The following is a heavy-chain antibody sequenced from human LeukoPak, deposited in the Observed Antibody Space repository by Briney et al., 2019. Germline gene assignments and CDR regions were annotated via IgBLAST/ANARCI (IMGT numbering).Heavy chain of an antibody. CDR1: GYTFTSYD. J-gene: IGHJ6*02. CDR3: ARGGGHCSSTSCASRISMDV. V-gene: IGHV1-2*02. D-gene: IGHD2-2*01. Sequence: RASVKVSCKASGYTFTSYDINWVRQATGQGLEWMGWINPNSGGTNYAQKFQGKVTMTRDTSISTAYMELSRLRSDDTAVYYCARGGGHCSSTSCASRISMDVWGQGTTVTVSS. CDR2: INPNSGGT.